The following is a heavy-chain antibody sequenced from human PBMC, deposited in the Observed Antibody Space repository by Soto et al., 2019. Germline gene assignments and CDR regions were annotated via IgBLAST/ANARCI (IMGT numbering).Heavy chain of an antibody. CDR2: IYYSGST. CDR1: GGSISSSSYY. V-gene: IGHV4-39*02. CDR3: VRLTQNYSTNGVCHYWYFDL. Sequence: QLQLQESGPGLVKPSETLSLTCTVSGGSISSSSYYWGWIRQRPGTALEWIGSIYYSGSTYYYPSLKGRVTLPVATSNNHSSRKLSSVTAPDSAVYYCVRLTQNYSTNGVCHYWYFDLWGRGTLVTVSS. J-gene: IGHJ2*01. D-gene: IGHD2-8*01.